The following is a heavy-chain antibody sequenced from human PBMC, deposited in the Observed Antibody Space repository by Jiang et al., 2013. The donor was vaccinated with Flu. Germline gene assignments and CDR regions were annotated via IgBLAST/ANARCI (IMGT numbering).Heavy chain of an antibody. Sequence: QLVESGAEVKKPGASVKVSCKASGYTFTGYYMHWVRQAPGQGLEWMGWINPNSGGTNYAQKFQGRVTMTRDTSISTAYMELSRLRSDDTAVYYCARDTFYDFWSGYQYNWFDPWGQGTLVTVSS. CDR1: GYTFTGYY. J-gene: IGHJ5*02. V-gene: IGHV1-2*02. CDR3: ARDTFYDFWSGYQYNWFDP. CDR2: INPNSGGT. D-gene: IGHD3-3*01.